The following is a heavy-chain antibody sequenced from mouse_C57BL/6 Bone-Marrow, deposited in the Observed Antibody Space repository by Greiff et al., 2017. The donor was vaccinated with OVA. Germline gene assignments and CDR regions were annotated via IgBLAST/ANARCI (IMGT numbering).Heavy chain of an antibody. Sequence: VKLMESGAELVRPGASVTLSCKASGYTFTDYEMHWVKQTPVHGLEWIGAIDPETGGTAYNQKFKGKAILTADKSSSTAYMELRSLTSEDSAVYYCTRVYYGSRHWGKGTLVTVSA. CDR2: IDPETGGT. V-gene: IGHV1-15*01. J-gene: IGHJ3*01. CDR3: TRVYYGSRH. CDR1: GYTFTDYE. D-gene: IGHD1-1*01.